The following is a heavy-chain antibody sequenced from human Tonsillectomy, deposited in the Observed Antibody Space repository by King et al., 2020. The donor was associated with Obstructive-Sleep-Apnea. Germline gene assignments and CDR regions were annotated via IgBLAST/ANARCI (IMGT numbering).Heavy chain of an antibody. J-gene: IGHJ5*02. CDR1: GGSISSYY. Sequence: QMQLQESGPGLVKPSETLSLTCTVSGGSISSYYWSWIRQPPGKGLEWIGYIYYSGSTNYNPSLKSRVTISVDTSKNQFSLKLSSVTAADTAVYYCARGGIPAAKFGGLVWFDPWGQGTLVTVSS. CDR3: ARGGIPAAKFGGLVWFDP. CDR2: IYYSGST. D-gene: IGHD2-2*01. V-gene: IGHV4-59*01.